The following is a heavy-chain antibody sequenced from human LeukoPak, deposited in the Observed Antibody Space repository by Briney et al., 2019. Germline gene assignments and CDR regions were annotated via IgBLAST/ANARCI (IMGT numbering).Heavy chain of an antibody. J-gene: IGHJ6*03. CDR1: GLTVSRNY. CDR3: ARDEGDYGDTNPYYMDV. D-gene: IGHD4-17*01. Sequence: GGSLRLSCAASGLTVSRNYMNWVRQAPGKGLEWVSYISSSSSTIYYADSVKGRFTISRDNAKNSLYLQMNSLRAEDTAVYYCARDEGDYGDTNPYYMDVWGKGTTVTVSS. V-gene: IGHV3-48*01. CDR2: ISSSSSTI.